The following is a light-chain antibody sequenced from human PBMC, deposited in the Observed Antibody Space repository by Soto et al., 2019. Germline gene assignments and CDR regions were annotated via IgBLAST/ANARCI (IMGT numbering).Light chain of an antibody. CDR3: KEYVRWSPFT. CDR1: QSINRK. CDR2: DAS. J-gene: IGKJ4*02. Sequence: EIVMTQSPVTLSVSPGERATLSCRASQSINRKLAWYQQRPGQAPRLLISDASIRATGIPARFSGSGSGTEFTLTLISLQSEDFAVYYCKEYVRWSPFTFGGGTRVEIK. V-gene: IGKV3-15*01.